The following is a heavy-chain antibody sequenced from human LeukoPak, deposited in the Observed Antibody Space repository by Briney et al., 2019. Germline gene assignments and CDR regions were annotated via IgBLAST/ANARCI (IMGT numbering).Heavy chain of an antibody. J-gene: IGHJ4*02. CDR1: GFTSRNHW. V-gene: IGHV3-74*03. CDR2: ISSDGSST. Sequence: GGSLRLSCAASGFTSRNHWMHWVRQTPGKGLVWVSRISSDGSSTTYADSVKGRFTISRDNAKNTLYLQMNNLRAEDTAMYYCARDQRVTGRPDIDYWGQGTLVIVSS. CDR3: ARDQRVTGRPDIDY. D-gene: IGHD6-6*01.